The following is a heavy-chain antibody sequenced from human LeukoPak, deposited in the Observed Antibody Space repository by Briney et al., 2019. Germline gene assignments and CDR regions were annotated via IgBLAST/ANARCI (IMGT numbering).Heavy chain of an antibody. D-gene: IGHD4-17*01. CDR2: FNPSGDTT. CDR3: ARGRTVTNDFDL. Sequence: ASVKVSCRASGYTFTVYYIHWVRQAPGQGLEWVGIFNPSGDTTSYAQKFQGRVTMTRDTSTSTVYMELSSLGSEDTALYYCARGRTVTNDFDLWGRGTLVTVSS. CDR1: GYTFTVYY. J-gene: IGHJ2*01. V-gene: IGHV1-46*01.